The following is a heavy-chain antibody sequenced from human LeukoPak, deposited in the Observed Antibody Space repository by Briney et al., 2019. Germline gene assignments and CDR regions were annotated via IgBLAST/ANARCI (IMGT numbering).Heavy chain of an antibody. CDR3: ARVGGSYFNY. CDR2: IYTGGST. Sequence: GGSLRLSCAASGFTFSNYAMSWVRQAPGKGLEWVSLIYTGGSTSYADSVKGRFTISRDNSKNTVYLQMNSLRAEDTAVYYCARVGGSYFNYWGQGTLVTVSS. D-gene: IGHD1-26*01. J-gene: IGHJ4*02. CDR1: GFTFSNYA. V-gene: IGHV3-66*01.